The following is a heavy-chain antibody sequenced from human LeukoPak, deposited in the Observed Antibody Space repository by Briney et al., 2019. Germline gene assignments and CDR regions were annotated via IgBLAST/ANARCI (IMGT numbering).Heavy chain of an antibody. CDR3: AKDISPRRYYDWPTSDFDF. D-gene: IGHD3-9*01. CDR1: GFTFSSYA. Sequence: SGGSLRLSCAASGFTFSSYATMWLRQAPGKGLEWVSGINWNGGFITYADSVKGRFTISRDSAKNSLYLEMNSLRGEDTAFYYCAKDISPRRYYDWPTSDFDFWGQGTLVTVSS. J-gene: IGHJ4*02. CDR2: INWNGGFI. V-gene: IGHV3-9*01.